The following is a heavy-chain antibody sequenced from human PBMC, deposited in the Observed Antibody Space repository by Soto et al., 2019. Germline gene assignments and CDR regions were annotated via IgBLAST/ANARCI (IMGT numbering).Heavy chain of an antibody. CDR2: IYSDGNT. V-gene: IGHV3-66*04. CDR1: GFTVSSSY. Sequence: EVQLVESGGDLVQPGGSLRLSCAASGFTVSSSYMGWVRQAPGEGLEWVSSIYSDGNTYYADSVRGRFTIYTDNSKDTLYLQMNSLRVDDTAMYYCARQVGFYWYFDLWCRGTLVTVSS. CDR3: ARQVGFYWYFDL. D-gene: IGHD1-26*01. J-gene: IGHJ2*01.